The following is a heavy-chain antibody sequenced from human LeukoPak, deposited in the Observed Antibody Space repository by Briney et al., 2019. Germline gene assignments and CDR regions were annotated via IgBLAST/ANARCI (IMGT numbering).Heavy chain of an antibody. Sequence: GGSLRLSCAAAGFTFSDHYMDWVRQAPGKGLEWVGRSRNKPNSYTTEYAASVKGRFTISRDDSKNSVYLQMNSLKTEDTAVYYCARHPRIQLWSNFDYWGQGTLVTVSS. CDR3: ARHPRIQLWSNFDY. CDR2: SRNKPNSYTT. V-gene: IGHV3-72*01. CDR1: GFTFSDHY. J-gene: IGHJ4*02. D-gene: IGHD5-18*01.